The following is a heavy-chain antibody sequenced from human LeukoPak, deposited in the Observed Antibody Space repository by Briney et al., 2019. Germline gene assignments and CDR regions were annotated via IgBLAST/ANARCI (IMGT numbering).Heavy chain of an antibody. Sequence: GGSVRLSCAASGFTFSSYEMNWVRQAPGKGLEWVSYISSSGSTIYYADSVKGRFTISRDNAKNSLYLQMNSLRAEDTAVYYCARDGKGRNRIGYYFDYWGQGTLVTVSS. V-gene: IGHV3-48*03. D-gene: IGHD3-10*01. CDR2: ISSSGSTI. J-gene: IGHJ4*02. CDR3: ARDGKGRNRIGYYFDY. CDR1: GFTFSSYE.